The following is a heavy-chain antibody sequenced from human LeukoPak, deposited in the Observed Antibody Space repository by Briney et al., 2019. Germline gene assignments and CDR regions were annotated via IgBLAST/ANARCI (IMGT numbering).Heavy chain of an antibody. J-gene: IGHJ4*02. CDR3: ARWDDSAWGFGN. D-gene: IGHD6-19*01. V-gene: IGHV4-59*08. Sequence: PSETLSLTCIVSGGSISSYSWDWIRQSPGKGLEWVWYISHSGTTSYNSSLKSRVTISVDTSKNQLSLKLTSVTAADTAVYYCARWDDSAWGFGNWGPGTLVTVSS. CDR1: GGSISSYS. CDR2: ISHSGTT.